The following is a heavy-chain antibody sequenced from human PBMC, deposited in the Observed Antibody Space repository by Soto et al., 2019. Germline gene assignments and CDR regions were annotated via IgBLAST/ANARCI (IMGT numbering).Heavy chain of an antibody. CDR1: GFTFSSYA. J-gene: IGHJ5*02. D-gene: IGHD3-3*01. Sequence: DVQVLESGGGLVQPGGSLRLSCAASGFTFSSYAMSWVRQPPGQGLEWGSAITGSGGSTIYADSVKGRSTISRDTSKNTVDLQMNSLRVEDTAVYYCAKRIYPGPRVPWGQGTLVTVSS. CDR2: ITGSGGST. CDR3: AKRIYPGPRVP. V-gene: IGHV3-23*01.